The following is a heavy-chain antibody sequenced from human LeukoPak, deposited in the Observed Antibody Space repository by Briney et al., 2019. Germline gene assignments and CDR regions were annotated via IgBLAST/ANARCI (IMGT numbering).Heavy chain of an antibody. Sequence: GGSLRLSCAASGFTFSSYALSWVRPAPGQGLEWVAVIWYDGSNNYYADSVKGRFTISRDNCKDTLYLQMTSLRAEDTAVYYCAREYPPRYYYDSSGYLDYWGQGTLVTVSS. CDR3: AREYPPRYYYDSSGYLDY. CDR2: IWYDGSNN. V-gene: IGHV3-33*08. CDR1: GFTFSSYA. D-gene: IGHD3-22*01. J-gene: IGHJ4*02.